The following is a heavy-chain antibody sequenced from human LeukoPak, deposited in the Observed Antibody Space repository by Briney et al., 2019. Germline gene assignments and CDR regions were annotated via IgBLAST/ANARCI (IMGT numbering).Heavy chain of an antibody. Sequence: SETLSLTCTVSGGSVSSGSYYWSWIRQPPGKGLEWIGDIYYSGSTNYNPSLKSRVTISVDTSKNQFSLKLSSVTAADTAVYYCARGRISLVRGVIRALNWFDPWGQGTLVTVSS. J-gene: IGHJ5*02. CDR2: IYYSGST. D-gene: IGHD3-10*01. CDR1: GGSVSSGSYY. CDR3: ARGRISLVRGVIRALNWFDP. V-gene: IGHV4-61*01.